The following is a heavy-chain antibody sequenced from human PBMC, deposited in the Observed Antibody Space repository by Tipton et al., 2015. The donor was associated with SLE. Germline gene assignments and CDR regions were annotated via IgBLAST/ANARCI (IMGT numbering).Heavy chain of an antibody. CDR3: ARAGDLRDGFNFALDY. CDR2: INHSGST. J-gene: IGHJ4*02. V-gene: IGHV4-34*01. CDR1: GGSFSGYY. Sequence: TLSLTCAVYGGSFSGYYWSWIRQPPGKGLEWIGEINHSGSTNYNPSLKSRVTISVHTSKNQFSLKLTSVTAADTAVYYCARAGDLRDGFNFALDYWGQGTLVTVSS. D-gene: IGHD5-24*01.